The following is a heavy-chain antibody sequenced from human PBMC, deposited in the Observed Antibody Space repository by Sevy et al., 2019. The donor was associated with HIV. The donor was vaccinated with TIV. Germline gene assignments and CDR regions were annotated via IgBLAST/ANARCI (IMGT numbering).Heavy chain of an antibody. CDR1: GFSLSTSGVG. CDR2: IYWNDDK. Sequence: SGPTLVKPTQTLTLTCTFSGFSLSTSGVGVGWIRQPPGKALEWLALIYWNDDKRYSQSLKSRLTIPKDTSKNQVGLTMTIMDPVNTATYYCAHTLAAAGLYGMDVWGQGTTVTVSS. D-gene: IGHD6-13*01. J-gene: IGHJ6*02. V-gene: IGHV2-5*01. CDR3: AHTLAAAGLYGMDV.